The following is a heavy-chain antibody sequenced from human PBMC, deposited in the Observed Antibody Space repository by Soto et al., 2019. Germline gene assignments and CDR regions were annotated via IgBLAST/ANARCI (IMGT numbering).Heavy chain of an antibody. CDR2: INPILGIA. J-gene: IGHJ3*02. D-gene: IGHD1-1*01. V-gene: IGHV1-69*02. CDR3: ARGKYMDDAFDI. Sequence: GASVKVSCKASGGTFSSYTISWVRQAPGQGLEWMRRINPILGIANYAQKFQGRVTITRDKSTSTAYMELSSLRSDDTAVYYCARGKYMDDAFDIWGQGTMVTVSS. CDR1: GGTFSSYT.